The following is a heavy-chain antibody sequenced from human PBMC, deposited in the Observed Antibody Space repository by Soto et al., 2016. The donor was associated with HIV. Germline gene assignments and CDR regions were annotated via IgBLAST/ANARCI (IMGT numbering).Heavy chain of an antibody. CDR1: GDFISATSHY. CDR2: VFYSGST. CDR3: ARSYGDVRGVLRTTNYMDV. V-gene: IGHV4-59*11. Sequence: QVQLQESGPGLVKPSGTLSLTCTVSGDFISATSHYWGWIRQPPGKGLQWIGYVFYSGSTKYNPSLKSRVTISVDTSKNQFSLKLSSVTAADTAVYYCARSYGDVRGVLRTTNYMDVWGNGTTVTGLL. J-gene: IGHJ6*03. D-gene: IGHD4-17*01.